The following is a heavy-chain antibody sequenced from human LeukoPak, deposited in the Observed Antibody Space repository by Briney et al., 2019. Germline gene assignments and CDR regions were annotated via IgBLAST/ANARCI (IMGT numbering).Heavy chain of an antibody. V-gene: IGHV4-59*01. CDR1: GDSISSYY. CDR2: IYYSGST. D-gene: IGHD6-19*01. J-gene: IGHJ6*02. CDR3: ARDVARSGWYHYGMDV. Sequence: SSESLSLTCTVSGDSISSYYWSWIRQPPGKGLEWIGYIYYSGSTNYNPSLKSRVTTSVDTSKNQFSLKLSSVTAADTAVYYCARDVARSGWYHYGMDVWGQGTTVTVSS.